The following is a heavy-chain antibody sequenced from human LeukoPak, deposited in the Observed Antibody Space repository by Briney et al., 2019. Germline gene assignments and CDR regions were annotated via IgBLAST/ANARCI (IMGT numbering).Heavy chain of an antibody. CDR3: AKRSGYDFWSGFDP. CDR1: GFTFSSDA. D-gene: IGHD3-3*01. Sequence: PGGSLRLSCAASGFTFSSDAMRWVRQAPGKGLEWVSGISGSGGSTSYADSVKGRFTVSRDNSKNTLYLQMSSLRAEDTALYYCAKRSGYDFWSGFDPWGQGTLVIVSS. V-gene: IGHV3-23*01. J-gene: IGHJ5*02. CDR2: ISGSGGST.